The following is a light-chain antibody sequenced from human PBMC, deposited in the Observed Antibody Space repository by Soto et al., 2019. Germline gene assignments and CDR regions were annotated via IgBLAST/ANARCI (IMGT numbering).Light chain of an antibody. CDR1: SSDVGGYNY. V-gene: IGLV2-14*01. Sequence: QSALTQPASVSGSPGQSITISCTGTSSDVGGYNYVSWYQQNPGTAPKVMIYEVSTRPSGVSNRFSGSKSGNTASLTISGLQAEDEADYYCSSYTTSGTPVFGGGTKLTVL. J-gene: IGLJ3*02. CDR3: SSYTTSGTPV. CDR2: EVS.